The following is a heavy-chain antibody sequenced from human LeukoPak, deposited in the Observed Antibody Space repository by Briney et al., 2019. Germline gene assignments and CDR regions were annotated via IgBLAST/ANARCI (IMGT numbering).Heavy chain of an antibody. CDR3: ARVPLPGGYYGSGTPSWFDP. CDR2: IYYSGST. Sequence: NSSETLSLTCTVSGGSISSGGYSWSWIRQPPGKGLEWIGYIYYSGSTNYNPSLKSRVTISVDTSKNQFSLKLSSVTAADTAVYYCARVPLPGGYYGSGTPSWFDPWGQGTLVTVSS. V-gene: IGHV4-61*08. CDR1: GGSISSGGYS. J-gene: IGHJ5*02. D-gene: IGHD3-10*01.